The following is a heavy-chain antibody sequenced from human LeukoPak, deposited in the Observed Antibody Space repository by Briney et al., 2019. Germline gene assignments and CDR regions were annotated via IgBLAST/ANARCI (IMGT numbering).Heavy chain of an antibody. CDR3: TIDRAPYSSGWYYGY. Sequence: GGSLRLSCAASGFTFTSYAMSWVRQVPGKGLDWVSSMSYSCGSTYYADSVKGRFTFSRDNSKNTMYLQMNSLRAEDTAVYYCTIDRAPYSSGWYYGYWGQGTLVTVSS. J-gene: IGHJ4*02. V-gene: IGHV3-23*01. CDR1: GFTFTSYA. CDR2: MSYSCGST. D-gene: IGHD6-19*01.